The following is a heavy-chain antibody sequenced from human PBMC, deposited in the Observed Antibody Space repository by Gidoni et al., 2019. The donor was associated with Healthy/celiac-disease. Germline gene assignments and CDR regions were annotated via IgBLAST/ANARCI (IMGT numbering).Heavy chain of an antibody. CDR1: GGSISSSY. CDR2: IYYSGST. V-gene: IGHV4-59*08. J-gene: IGHJ4*02. D-gene: IGHD1-26*01. CDR3: ARHKGATILDY. Sequence: QVQLQESGPGLVKPSETLSLTCTVPGGSISSSYWSWIRQPPGKGLEWIGYIYYSGSTNYNPSLKSRVTISVDTSKNQFSLKLSSVTAADTAVYYCARHKGATILDYWGQGTLVTVSS.